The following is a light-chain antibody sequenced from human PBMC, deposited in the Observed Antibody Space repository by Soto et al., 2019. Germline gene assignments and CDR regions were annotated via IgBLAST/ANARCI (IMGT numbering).Light chain of an antibody. CDR1: SSDVGGYNY. J-gene: IGLJ2*01. CDR3: SSYTSRSTVV. Sequence: QSALIQPASVSGSPGQSITISCTGTSSDVGGYNYVSWYQQHPGKAPKLMIYEVSNRPSGVSNRFSGSKSGNTASLTISGLQAEDEADYYCSSYTSRSTVVFGGGTKLTVL. V-gene: IGLV2-14*01. CDR2: EVS.